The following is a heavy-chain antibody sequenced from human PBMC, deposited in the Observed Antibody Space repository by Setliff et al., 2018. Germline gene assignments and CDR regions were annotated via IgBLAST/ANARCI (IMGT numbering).Heavy chain of an antibody. V-gene: IGHV1-18*01. Sequence: ASVKVSCKTSGYTFNDYGIAWVRQAPGQGLEWMGWISPHTGNTYYTPKLHGRVTLTSDTSTSTAYMELSSLRSDDTAIYFCSRLVRFCTRIVCQRLSGDDLWGQGTLVTVSS. J-gene: IGHJ5*02. CDR3: SRLVRFCTRIVCQRLSGDDL. D-gene: IGHD2-15*01. CDR1: GYTFNDYG. CDR2: ISPHTGNT.